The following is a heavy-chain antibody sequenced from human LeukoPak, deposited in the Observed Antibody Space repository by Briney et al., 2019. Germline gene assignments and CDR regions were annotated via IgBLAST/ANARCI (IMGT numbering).Heavy chain of an antibody. CDR3: AKDAMTSGYAYYFDY. Sequence: GGSLRLSCAASGFTFSSYSMNWVRQAPGKGLEWVSYISSGGGTIYYAESVKGRFTISRDNAKNSLYLQMNSLRAEDTALYYCAKDAMTSGYAYYFDYWGQGTLVTVSS. CDR2: ISSGGGTI. J-gene: IGHJ4*02. V-gene: IGHV3-48*01. D-gene: IGHD3-22*01. CDR1: GFTFSSYS.